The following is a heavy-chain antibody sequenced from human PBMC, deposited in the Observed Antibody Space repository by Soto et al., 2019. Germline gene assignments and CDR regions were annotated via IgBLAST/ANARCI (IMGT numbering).Heavy chain of an antibody. Sequence: QVQLQESGPGLLKPSETLSLTCTVSGGSISSYYWSWIRQPAGKGLEWIGRIYTSGSTNYNPSPKSRVTMSVDTSKNQCSLKLSSVTAADTAVYYCARACSSNSCYDVFDYWGQGTLVTVSS. CDR3: ARACSSNSCYDVFDY. CDR1: GGSISSYY. CDR2: IYTSGST. D-gene: IGHD2-2*01. J-gene: IGHJ4*02. V-gene: IGHV4-4*07.